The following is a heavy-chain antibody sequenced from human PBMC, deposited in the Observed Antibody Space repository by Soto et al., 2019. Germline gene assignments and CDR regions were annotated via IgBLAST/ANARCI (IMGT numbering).Heavy chain of an antibody. Sequence: EVQLLESGGGLVQPGGSLRLSCAASGFSFSGYAMSWVRQAPGKGLEWVSSITASGDSTYYADSVKGRFTISRDNSKNILYLQLNILRVDDTALYDSLEPGAYWTRWGQGTLVTVSS. CDR1: GFSFSGYA. CDR2: ITASGDST. J-gene: IGHJ4*02. CDR3: LEPGAYWTR. D-gene: IGHD1-1*01. V-gene: IGHV3-23*01.